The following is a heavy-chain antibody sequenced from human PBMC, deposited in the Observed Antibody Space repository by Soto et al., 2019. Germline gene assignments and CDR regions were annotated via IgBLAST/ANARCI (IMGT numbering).Heavy chain of an antibody. V-gene: IGHV2-5*02. J-gene: IGHJ5*02. D-gene: IGHD3-22*01. CDR2: IYWDDDK. CDR1: GFSLSTSGVG. Sequence: QITLKESGPTLVKPTQTLTLTCTFSGFSLSTSGVGVGWIRQPPGKALEWLALIYWDDDKRYSPSLKSRLTIPKDTSKNQVVLTMTNMDPVDTATYYCAHSLYDSSGYSSLGQNWFDPWGQGTLVTVSS. CDR3: AHSLYDSSGYSSLGQNWFDP.